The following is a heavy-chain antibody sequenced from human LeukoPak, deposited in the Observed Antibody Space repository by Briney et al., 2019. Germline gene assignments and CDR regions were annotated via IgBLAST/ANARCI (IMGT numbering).Heavy chain of an antibody. V-gene: IGHV5-51*01. Sequence: GESLKIPCKGSGYSFTSYCIGWVRQRPGKGLEWMGIIYPGDSDTRYSPSLQGQVTLSAHKSTSTAYLQWSSLKASDTAMYYCARPLSGSYSEFDSWGQGTLVTVSS. J-gene: IGHJ4*02. CDR1: GYSFTSYC. CDR2: IYPGDSDT. CDR3: ARPLSGSYSEFDS. D-gene: IGHD1-26*01.